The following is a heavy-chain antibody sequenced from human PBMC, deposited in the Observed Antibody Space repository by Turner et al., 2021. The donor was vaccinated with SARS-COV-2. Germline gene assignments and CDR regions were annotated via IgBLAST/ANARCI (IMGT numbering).Heavy chain of an antibody. CDR2: IYYNGNT. D-gene: IGHD3-3*01. CDR3: ATGDFWRGYAFDY. Sequence: QLQLQESRPGLVTPSETLSLTCRVSDVSISSSTYYWGWIRQPPGKGLGWIGSIYYNGNTYYNPSLKSRVSMSVDTSNNQFSLKLTSLTAADTALYYCATGDFWRGYAFDYWGQGTLVPVSS. J-gene: IGHJ4*02. CDR1: DVSISSSTYY. V-gene: IGHV4-39*01.